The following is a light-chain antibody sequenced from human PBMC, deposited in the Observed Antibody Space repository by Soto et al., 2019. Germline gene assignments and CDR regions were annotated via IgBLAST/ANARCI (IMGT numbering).Light chain of an antibody. V-gene: IGKV1-39*01. CDR1: QSIGKH. J-gene: IGKJ5*01. CDR2: AAS. Sequence: DIQLTQSPSSLSASVGDTVTLTCRASQSIGKHLNWYQQKPGKAPKFLIYAASSLQSGVPSRFSGSGSGTDFTLTVNSLQPEDFATYYCQQGYSSAITFGQGTRVEI. CDR3: QQGYSSAIT.